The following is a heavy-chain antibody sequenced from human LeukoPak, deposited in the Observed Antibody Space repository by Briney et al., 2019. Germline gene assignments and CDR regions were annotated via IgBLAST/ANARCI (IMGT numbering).Heavy chain of an antibody. Sequence: GSLRLSCAASGFTFSSYAMSWVRQAPGKGLEWIGQIFHDGSTSYSPSLKSRVTISVDKSKNQFSLRLTSVTAADTAVYYCARSPTKRVPEDYWGQGTLVTVSS. CDR2: IFHDGST. CDR1: GFTFSSYAM. V-gene: IGHV4-4*02. D-gene: IGHD2-2*01. J-gene: IGHJ4*02. CDR3: ARSPTKRVPEDY.